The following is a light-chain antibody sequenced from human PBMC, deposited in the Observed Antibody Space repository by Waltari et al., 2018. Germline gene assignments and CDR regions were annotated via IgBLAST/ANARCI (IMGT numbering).Light chain of an antibody. V-gene: IGKV3-15*01. Sequence: ELVMTQSPATLSVSPGERSSLSFRASQSVSSNLAWYQQKPGQAPRLLIYGASTRATGIPVRFSGSGSGTEFTLTISSLQSEDFAVYYCQQYVGWPPTLTFGGGTKVEIK. CDR1: QSVSSN. CDR2: GAS. CDR3: QQYVGWPPTLT. J-gene: IGKJ4*01.